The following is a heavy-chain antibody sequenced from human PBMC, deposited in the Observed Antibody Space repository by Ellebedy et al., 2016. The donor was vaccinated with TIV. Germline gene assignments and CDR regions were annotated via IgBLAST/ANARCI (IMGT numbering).Heavy chain of an antibody. CDR2: FDPEDGET. CDR3: ARDRVPDYGDPRAFDI. J-gene: IGHJ3*02. D-gene: IGHD4-17*01. V-gene: IGHV1-18*01. Sequence: ASVKVSCKASGGTFSSYAISWVRQAPGKGLEWMGGFDPEDGETIYAQKFQGRVTMTTDTSTSTAYMELRSLRSDDTAVYYCARDRVPDYGDPRAFDIWGQGTMVTVSS. CDR1: GGTFSSYA.